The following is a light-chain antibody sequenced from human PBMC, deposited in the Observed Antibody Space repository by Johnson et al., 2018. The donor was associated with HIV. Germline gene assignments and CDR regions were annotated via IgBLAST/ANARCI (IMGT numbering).Light chain of an antibody. J-gene: IGLJ1*01. CDR3: GTWDSSLSAPFC. CDR2: DNN. Sequence: QSVLTQPPSVSAAPGQKVTISCSGSSSNIGNNYVSWYQQLPGTAPKLLIYDNNKRPSGIPDRFSGSKSGTSATLGITGLQTGDEAEYYCGTWDSSLSAPFCLGTGTKVTGL. V-gene: IGLV1-51*01. CDR1: SSNIGNNY.